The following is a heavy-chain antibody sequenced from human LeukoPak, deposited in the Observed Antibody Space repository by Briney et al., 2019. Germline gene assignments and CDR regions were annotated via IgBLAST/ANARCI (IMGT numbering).Heavy chain of an antibody. CDR2: IYYSGST. CDR1: GGSISSSSYY. D-gene: IGHD3-10*01. Sequence: PSETLSLTCTVSGGSISSSSYYWGWIRQPPGKGLEWIGSIYYSGSTYYNPSLKSRVTISVDTSKNQFSLKLSSVTAADTAVYYCASLTAMVRGVDHFDYWGQGTLVTVSS. V-gene: IGHV4-39*01. CDR3: ASLTAMVRGVDHFDY. J-gene: IGHJ4*02.